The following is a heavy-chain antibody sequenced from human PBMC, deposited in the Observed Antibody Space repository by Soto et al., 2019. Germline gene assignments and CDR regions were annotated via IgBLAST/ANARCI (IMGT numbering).Heavy chain of an antibody. CDR3: ARDLAWKRGKVGRYYYGMDV. CDR1: GFIVSTNY. Sequence: GGSLRLSCAASGFIVSTNYMTWVRQAPGKGLEWVSYISTRSTYTNYADSVKGRFTISRDNAKNSLYLQMDSLRVEDTAVYYCARDLAWKRGKVGRYYYGMDVWGQGTTVTVSS. V-gene: IGHV3-11*06. CDR2: ISTRSTYT. D-gene: IGHD1-1*01. J-gene: IGHJ6*02.